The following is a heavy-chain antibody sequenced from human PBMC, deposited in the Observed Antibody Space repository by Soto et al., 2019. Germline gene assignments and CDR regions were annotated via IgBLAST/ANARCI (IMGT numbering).Heavy chain of an antibody. Sequence: EVQLLESGGGLVQPGGSLRLSCAASGFTFSSYAMSWVRQAPGKGLEWVSAISGSGGSTYYADSVKGRFTISRDNSKNTLYLQMNRLRAEDTAVYYCAKGDPLGIAVAGIHGLLDYWGQGSLVTVSS. J-gene: IGHJ4*02. CDR2: ISGSGGST. CDR1: GFTFSSYA. CDR3: AKGDPLGIAVAGIHGLLDY. D-gene: IGHD6-19*01. V-gene: IGHV3-23*01.